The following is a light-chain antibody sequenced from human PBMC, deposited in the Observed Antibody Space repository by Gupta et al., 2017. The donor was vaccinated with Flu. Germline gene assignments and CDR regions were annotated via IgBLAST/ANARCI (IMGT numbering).Light chain of an antibody. J-gene: IGKJ4*01. V-gene: IGKV2-28*01. CDR2: LGS. Sequence: DIVMTQSPLSLPVTPGEPASISCRSSQSLLHSNGYNYLDWYLQKPGQSPQLLIYLGSNRASGVPDRFSGSGSGTDFTLKISRVEAEDVGVYYCMQALQELTFGGGTKVEIK. CDR3: MQALQELT. CDR1: QSLLHSNGYNY.